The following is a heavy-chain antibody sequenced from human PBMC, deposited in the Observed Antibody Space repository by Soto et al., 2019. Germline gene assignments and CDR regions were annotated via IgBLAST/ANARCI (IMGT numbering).Heavy chain of an antibody. Sequence: QVQLQESGPGLVKPSQTLSLICTVSGGSISSGGYYWSWIRQHPGKGLEWIGYIYSSGSTYYNPSRKSRLTISLDTSKNHFSLNLSSVAAADTAVYYCARDGDGSGYFLDFWGQGTLVTVSS. V-gene: IGHV4-31*03. D-gene: IGHD3-22*01. J-gene: IGHJ4*02. CDR2: IYSSGST. CDR3: ARDGDGSGYFLDF. CDR1: GGSISSGGYY.